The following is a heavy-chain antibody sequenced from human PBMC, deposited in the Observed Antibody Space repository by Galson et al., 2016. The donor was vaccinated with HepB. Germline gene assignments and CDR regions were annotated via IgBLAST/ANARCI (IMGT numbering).Heavy chain of an antibody. D-gene: IGHD1-1*01. CDR3: AKERLVRRIFDH. CDR1: GFVFSNFG. Sequence: SLRLSCAASGFVFSNFGLSCLRQAPGKGLEWVASISTRRTTYYSDSVQGRLTISRDNSNNTLYLQMNGLRAEDTAVYYCAKERLVRRIFDHWGQGTL. V-gene: IGHV3-23*01. CDR2: ISTRRTT. J-gene: IGHJ4*02.